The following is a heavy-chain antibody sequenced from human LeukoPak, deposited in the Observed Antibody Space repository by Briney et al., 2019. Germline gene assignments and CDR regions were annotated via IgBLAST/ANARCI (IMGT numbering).Heavy chain of an antibody. CDR1: GYTFTSYG. J-gene: IGHJ4*02. D-gene: IGHD4-23*01. V-gene: IGHV1-18*01. CDR3: ARVCSTYGGHRPEFDY. Sequence: GASVTVSCTASGYTFTSYGISWVRQAPGQGLEWMGWISAYNGNTNYAQKLQGRVTMTTDTSTSTAYMELRSLRSDDTAVYYCARVCSTYGGHRPEFDYWGQGTLVTVSS. CDR2: ISAYNGNT.